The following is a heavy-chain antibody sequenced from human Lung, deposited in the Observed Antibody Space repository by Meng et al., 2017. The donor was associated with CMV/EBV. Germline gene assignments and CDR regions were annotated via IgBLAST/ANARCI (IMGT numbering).Heavy chain of an antibody. CDR2: IEPDDSHI. CDR3: ARLKKTWVWFEV. Sequence: SLKISCKTSQYTFSNFWIGWVRQKPGKGLEWMGTIEPDDSHIRHSPSFQGHVTLSVDKSITTAYLQWSSLKASDTAMYYCARLKKTWVWFEVWGQGTKVTVSS. V-gene: IGHV5-51*01. J-gene: IGHJ5*02. CDR1: QYTFSNFW.